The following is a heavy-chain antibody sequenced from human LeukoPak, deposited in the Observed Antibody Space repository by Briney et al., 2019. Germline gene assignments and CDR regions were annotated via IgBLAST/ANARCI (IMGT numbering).Heavy chain of an antibody. D-gene: IGHD3-10*01. V-gene: IGHV1-69*13. Sequence: GASVKVSCKASGGTFSSYAISWVRQAPGQGLEWMGGIIPIFGTANYAQKFQGRVTITADESTSTAYMELSSLRSEDTAVYYCARDFRPPNAGSGNYERMFDPWGQGTLVTVSS. CDR3: ARDFRPPNAGSGNYERMFDP. CDR1: GGTFSSYA. CDR2: IIPIFGTA. J-gene: IGHJ5*02.